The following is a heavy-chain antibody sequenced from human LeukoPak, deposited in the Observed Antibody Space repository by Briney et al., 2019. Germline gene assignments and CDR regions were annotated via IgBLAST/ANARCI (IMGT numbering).Heavy chain of an antibody. D-gene: IGHD5-12*01. V-gene: IGHV3-30*02. CDR1: GFTFNIYG. Sequence: GGSLRLSCAAFGFTFNIYGMHWVRQAPGKGLEWVAFIRFDGSNQYYADSVKGRFTISRDNAKDSLYLQMNSLRAEDTAVYYCARDPGSGYEEHFDYWGQGTLVTVSS. CDR3: ARDPGSGYEEHFDY. J-gene: IGHJ4*02. CDR2: IRFDGSNQ.